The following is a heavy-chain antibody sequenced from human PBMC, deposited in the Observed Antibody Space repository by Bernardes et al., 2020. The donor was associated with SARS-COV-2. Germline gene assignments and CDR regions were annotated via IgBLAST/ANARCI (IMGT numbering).Heavy chain of an antibody. CDR3: VKDKRENTGIRGLIVRDAFDT. Sequence: GGSLRLSCAASGFTFSSYSLYWVRQAPGKGLEWVSCLSGSGDTTSYADSVKGRFTISRDNSKNTLYLQMNSLRAEDTVIYYCVKDKRENTGIRGLIVRDAFDTWGQGTMVTVSS. CDR2: LSGSGDTT. J-gene: IGHJ3*02. V-gene: IGHV3-23*01. CDR1: GFTFSSYS. D-gene: IGHD3-10*01.